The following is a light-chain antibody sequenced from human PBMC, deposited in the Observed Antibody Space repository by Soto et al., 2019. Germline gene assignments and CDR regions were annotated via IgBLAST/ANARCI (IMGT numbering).Light chain of an antibody. CDR2: LGS. V-gene: IGKV2-28*01. J-gene: IGKJ1*01. Sequence: DSVMTQSPLSLPVTPGEPASISCRSSQSLLHSNGYNYLDWYLQKPGQSPQLLIYLGSNRASGVPDRFSGSGSGTDFTLKISRVEAEDVGVYYCMQALQTPWTFGQGTKVELQ. CDR1: QSLLHSNGYNY. CDR3: MQALQTPWT.